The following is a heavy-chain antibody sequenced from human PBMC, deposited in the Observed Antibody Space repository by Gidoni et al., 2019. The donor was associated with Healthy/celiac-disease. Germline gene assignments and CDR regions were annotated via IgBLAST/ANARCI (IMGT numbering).Heavy chain of an antibody. J-gene: IGHJ3*02. V-gene: IGHV3-53*01. Sequence: EVQLVESGGGLIQPGGSLRLSCAASGFTVSSNYMRWVRQAPGKALEWVSVIYSGGSTYYADSVKGRFTISRDNSKNTLYLQMNSLRAEDTAVYYCARSVGDIVVVPAAMQDAFDIWGQGTMVTVSS. CDR3: ARSVGDIVVVPAAMQDAFDI. CDR1: GFTVSSNY. D-gene: IGHD2-2*01. CDR2: IYSGGST.